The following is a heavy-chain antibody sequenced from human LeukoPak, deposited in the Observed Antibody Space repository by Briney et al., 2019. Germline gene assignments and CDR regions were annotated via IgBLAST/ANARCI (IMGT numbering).Heavy chain of an antibody. V-gene: IGHV3-48*02. CDR1: GFSFSDAC. CDR3: AREGYCSGGSCYLSAFDI. D-gene: IGHD2-15*01. CDR2: ISSSSSTI. Sequence: GGSLRLSCAASGFSFSDACMNWVRQAPGKGLEWVSYISSSSSTIYYADSVKGRFTISRDNAKNSLYLQMNSLRDEDTAVYYCAREGYCSGGSCYLSAFDIWGQGTMVTVSS. J-gene: IGHJ3*02.